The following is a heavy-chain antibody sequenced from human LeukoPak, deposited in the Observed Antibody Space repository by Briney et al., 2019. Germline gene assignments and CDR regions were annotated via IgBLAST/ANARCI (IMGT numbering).Heavy chain of an antibody. CDR2: IYYSGST. CDR3: ARDQPYCSSTSCFN. D-gene: IGHD2-2*01. V-gene: IGHV4-39*07. J-gene: IGHJ4*02. Sequence: PSETLSLTCTVSGGSISSSSYYWDWIRQPPGKGLEWIGSIYYSGSTYYNPSLKSRVTISVDTSKNQFSLKLSSVTAADTAVYYCARDQPYCSSTSCFNWGQGTLVTVSS. CDR1: GGSISSSSYY.